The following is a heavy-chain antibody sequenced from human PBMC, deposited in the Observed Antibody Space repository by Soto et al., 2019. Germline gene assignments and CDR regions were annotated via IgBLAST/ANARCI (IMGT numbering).Heavy chain of an antibody. D-gene: IGHD3-9*01. Sequence: QSGGSLRLSCAASGFTFSSYGMHWVRQAPGKGLEWVAVISYDGSNKYYADSVKGRFTISRDNSKNTLYLQMNSLRAEDTAVYYCAKDRRDILTGHYAGYYYYGMDVWGQGTTVTVSS. CDR1: GFTFSSYG. V-gene: IGHV3-30*18. CDR3: AKDRRDILTGHYAGYYYYGMDV. J-gene: IGHJ6*02. CDR2: ISYDGSNK.